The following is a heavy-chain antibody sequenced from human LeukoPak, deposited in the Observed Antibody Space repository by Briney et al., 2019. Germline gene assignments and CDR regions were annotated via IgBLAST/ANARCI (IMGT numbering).Heavy chain of an antibody. J-gene: IGHJ6*02. V-gene: IGHV3-23*01. CDR3: AKDPITMVRGVPGGMDV. Sequence: PGGSLRLSCAASGLTFINYAMNWVRQAPGKGLEWVSVISDSGGSTLYADSVKGRFTVSRDNSKNTLYLQMNSLRAEDTAVYYCAKDPITMVRGVPGGMDVWGQGTTVTVSS. D-gene: IGHD3-10*01. CDR1: GLTFINYA. CDR2: ISDSGGST.